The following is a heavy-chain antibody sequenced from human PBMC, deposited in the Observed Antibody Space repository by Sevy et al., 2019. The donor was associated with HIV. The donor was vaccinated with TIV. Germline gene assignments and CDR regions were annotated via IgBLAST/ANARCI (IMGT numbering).Heavy chain of an antibody. J-gene: IGHJ6*02. Sequence: GGSLRLSCVASGFTFSNFGIHWVRQAPGKGLEWVGFIRSKVYGGTTEYAASVKGRFTISRDDSKSIAYLRMNSLKTEDTAVYYCSRADYYGSDGGYYGMDVWGQGTTVTVSS. CDR2: IRSKVYGGTT. D-gene: IGHD3-10*01. CDR1: GFTFSNFG. CDR3: SRADYYGSDGGYYGMDV. V-gene: IGHV3-49*04.